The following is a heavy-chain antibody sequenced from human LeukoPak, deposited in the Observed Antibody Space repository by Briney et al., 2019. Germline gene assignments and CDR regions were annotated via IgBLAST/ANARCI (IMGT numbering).Heavy chain of an antibody. CDR3: ARDLGYNSRMEPFDP. Sequence: GGSLRLSCAASGFTFSSYAMSWVRQAPGKGLEWVSAISGSGGSTYYADSVKGRFTISRDNSKNTLYLQMNSLRAEDTAVYYCARDLGYNSRMEPFDPWGQGTLVTVSS. J-gene: IGHJ5*02. CDR1: GFTFSSYA. V-gene: IGHV3-23*01. CDR2: ISGSGGST. D-gene: IGHD5-24*01.